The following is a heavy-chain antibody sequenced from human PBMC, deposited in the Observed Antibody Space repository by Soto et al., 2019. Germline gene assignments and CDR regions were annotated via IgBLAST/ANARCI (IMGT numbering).Heavy chain of an antibody. Sequence: QVQLQESGPGLVKPSETLSLTCTVSGGSISSYYWSWIRQPPGKGLEWIGYIYYSGSTNYNPSLKSRVTISVDTSKNQFSLKLSSVTAADTAVYYCARWQWLEYYFDYWGQGTLVTVSS. CDR1: GGSISSYY. J-gene: IGHJ4*02. D-gene: IGHD6-19*01. V-gene: IGHV4-59*01. CDR3: ARWQWLEYYFDY. CDR2: IYYSGST.